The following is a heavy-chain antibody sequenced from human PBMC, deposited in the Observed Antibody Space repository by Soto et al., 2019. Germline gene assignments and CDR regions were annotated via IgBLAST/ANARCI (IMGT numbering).Heavy chain of an antibody. CDR3: ARGDYGDPRPYNWFDP. CDR2: TYYRSKWYN. V-gene: IGHV6-1*01. CDR1: GDSVSSNSAA. D-gene: IGHD4-17*01. J-gene: IGHJ5*02. Sequence: SQTLSLTCAISGDSVSSNSAAWNWIRQSPSRGLEWLGRTYYRSKWYNDYAVSVKSRITINPDTSKNQFSLQLNSVTPEDTAVYYCARGDYGDPRPYNWFDPWGQGTLVTVSS.